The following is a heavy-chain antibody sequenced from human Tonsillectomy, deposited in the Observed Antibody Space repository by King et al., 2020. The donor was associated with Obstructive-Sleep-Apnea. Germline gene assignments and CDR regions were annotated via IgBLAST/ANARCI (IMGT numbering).Heavy chain of an antibody. D-gene: IGHD3-10*01. CDR2: IKQDGSEK. CDR1: GFTFSSYW. V-gene: IGHV3-7*01. J-gene: IGHJ4*02. CDR3: AREYYGSRGTHFDY. Sequence: QLVQSGGGLVQPGGSLRLSCAASGFTFSSYWMSWVRQAPGKGLEWVANIKQDGSEKYYVDSVKGRFTISRDNAKNSLYLQMNSLRAEDTAVYYCAREYYGSRGTHFDYWGQGTLVTVSS.